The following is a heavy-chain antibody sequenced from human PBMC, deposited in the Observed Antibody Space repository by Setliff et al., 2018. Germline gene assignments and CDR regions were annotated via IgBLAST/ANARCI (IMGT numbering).Heavy chain of an antibody. CDR3: AQDRDPCSRTSCFYYYMDV. CDR1: GFNFGGYG. Sequence: GGSLRLSCGAAGFNFGGYGMHWVRQAPGNGLEWVSLIRYDGNVTYHADSVKDLFTISRDNSKNTLYLQMNSLRIEDTALYYCAQDRDPCSRTSCFYYYMDVWGKGTTVTVSS. D-gene: IGHD2-2*01. CDR2: IRYDGNVT. V-gene: IGHV3-30*02. J-gene: IGHJ6*03.